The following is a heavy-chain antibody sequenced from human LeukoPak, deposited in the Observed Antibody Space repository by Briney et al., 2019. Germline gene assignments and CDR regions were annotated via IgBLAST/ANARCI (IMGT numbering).Heavy chain of an antibody. Sequence: GGSLRLSCEASGFTFSSYAMSWVRQAPGKGLEWVSAISGSGGSTYYADSVKGRVTISRDNSKNTLYLQINSLRAEDTAVYYCAKGTSVVVPAAIANWGQGTLVTVSS. CDR2: ISGSGGST. CDR3: AKGTSVVVPAAIAN. J-gene: IGHJ4*02. CDR1: GFTFSSYA. V-gene: IGHV3-23*01. D-gene: IGHD2-2*01.